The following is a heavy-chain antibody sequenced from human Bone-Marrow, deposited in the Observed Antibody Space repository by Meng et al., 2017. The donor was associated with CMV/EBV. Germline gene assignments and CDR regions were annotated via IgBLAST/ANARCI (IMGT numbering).Heavy chain of an antibody. J-gene: IGHJ4*02. CDR3: ATALRVDSSSFPPEY. CDR2: IIPILGIA. D-gene: IGHD6-13*01. Sequence: SVKVSCKASGGTFSSYAISWVRQAPGQGLEWMGGIIPILGIANYAQKFQGRVTITADKSTSTAYMELSSLRSEDTAVYYCATALRVDSSSFPPEYWGQGTLVTVSS. CDR1: GGTFSSYA. V-gene: IGHV1-69*10.